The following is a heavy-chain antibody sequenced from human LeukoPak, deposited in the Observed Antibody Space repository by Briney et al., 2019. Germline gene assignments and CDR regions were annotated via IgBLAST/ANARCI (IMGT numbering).Heavy chain of an antibody. CDR1: GFTFDDYA. Sequence: PGGSLRLSCVASGFTFDDYAMHWVRQAPGKGLEWVSLINWDGGSTYYADSVKGRFTVSRDNSENSLYLHMSSLRIEDTALYYCVKSTRGSYYQFEYWGQGTLVTVSS. V-gene: IGHV3-43D*03. CDR2: INWDGGST. J-gene: IGHJ4*02. CDR3: VKSTRGSYYQFEY. D-gene: IGHD1-26*01.